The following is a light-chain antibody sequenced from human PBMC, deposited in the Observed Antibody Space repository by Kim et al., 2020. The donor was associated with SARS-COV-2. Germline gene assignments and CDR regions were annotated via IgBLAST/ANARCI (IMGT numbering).Light chain of an antibody. J-gene: IGLJ1*01. CDR1: SSDIGAFNY. CDR3: SSYTNANTRL. Sequence: GQPLTIACPGTSSDIGAFNYVSWFQQHPGKAPKLLIYDVSQRPSGISNRFSGSTAGYTASLTISGLQAEDEAVYYCSSYTNANTRLFGPGTKVTVL. CDR2: DVS. V-gene: IGLV2-14*03.